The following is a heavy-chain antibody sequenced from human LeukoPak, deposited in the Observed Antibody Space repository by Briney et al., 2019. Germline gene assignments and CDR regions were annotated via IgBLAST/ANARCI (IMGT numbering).Heavy chain of an antibody. CDR1: GFTFSSYW. CDR2: ISGSGGST. J-gene: IGHJ4*02. D-gene: IGHD1-26*01. V-gene: IGHV3-23*01. CDR3: AQADSGSYPIDY. Sequence: GGSLRLSCAASGFTFSSYWMHWVRQGPGKGLEWVSAISGSGGSTYYADSVKGRFTISRDNSKNTLYLQMNSLRAEDTAVYYCAQADSGSYPIDYWGQGTLVTVSS.